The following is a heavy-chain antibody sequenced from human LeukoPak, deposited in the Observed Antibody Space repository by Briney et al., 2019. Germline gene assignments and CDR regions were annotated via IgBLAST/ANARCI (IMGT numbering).Heavy chain of an antibody. V-gene: IGHV1-18*01. CDR3: ARDSPYDYVWGSYRSHS. J-gene: IGHJ5*02. CDR2: ISAYNGNT. Sequence: ASVKVSCKASGYTFTSYGISWVRQAPGQGLEWMGWISAYNGNTNYAQKLQGRVTMTTDTSTSTAYMELRSLRSDDTAVYYCARDSPYDYVWGSYRSHSWGQGTLVTVSS. D-gene: IGHD3-16*02. CDR1: GYTFTSYG.